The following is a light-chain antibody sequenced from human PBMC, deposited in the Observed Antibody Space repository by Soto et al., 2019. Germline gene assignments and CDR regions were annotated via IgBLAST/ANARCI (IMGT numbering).Light chain of an antibody. CDR1: QYISTW. V-gene: IGKV1-5*03. J-gene: IGKJ1*01. Sequence: DTQMTQSPSTLSASVGDRVTIICRASQYISTWLAWYQQQPGKAPKLLIYKASTLESGVPSRFSGSGSGTEFTLTISSLQPDDFATYYCQKYASYPWTFGQGTKVEIK. CDR3: QKYASYPWT. CDR2: KAS.